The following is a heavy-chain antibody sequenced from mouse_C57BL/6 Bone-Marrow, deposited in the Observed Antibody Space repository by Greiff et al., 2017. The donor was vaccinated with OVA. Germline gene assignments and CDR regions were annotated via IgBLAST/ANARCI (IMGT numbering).Heavy chain of an antibody. D-gene: IGHD2-4*01. J-gene: IGHJ2*01. V-gene: IGHV14-4*01. CDR3: TTDDYDGHYFDY. CDR1: GFHIKDVY. CDR2: IDPENGDT. Sequence: VQLKQSGAELVRPGASVKLSCTASGFHIKDVYMHRLKQRPEQRLEWIGWIDPENGDTEYASKFQGKATITADTSSNTAYLQLSSLTSEDTAVYYCTTDDYDGHYFDYWGQGTTLTVSS.